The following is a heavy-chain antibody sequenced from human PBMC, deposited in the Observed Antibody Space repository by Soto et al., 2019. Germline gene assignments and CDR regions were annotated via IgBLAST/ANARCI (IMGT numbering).Heavy chain of an antibody. CDR2: MRFDGGK. D-gene: IGHD2-21*01. V-gene: IGHV3-33*01. CDR3: ARDSMWTFDL. Sequence: QVQLVESGGGVVQPGRSLRLSCAASGFTFSNYGVHWVRRTPGKGLEWVAFMRFDGGKYYPDSVRGRFTISRDTSENTVYLQMNSLRAEDTAVYYCARDSMWTFDLWGQGTTVTVSS. CDR1: GFTFSNYG. J-gene: IGHJ3*01.